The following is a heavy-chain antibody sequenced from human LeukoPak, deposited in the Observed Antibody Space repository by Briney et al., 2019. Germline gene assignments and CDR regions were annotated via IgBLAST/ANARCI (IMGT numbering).Heavy chain of an antibody. J-gene: IGHJ4*02. V-gene: IGHV3-23*01. CDR3: ATEGFYY. CDR2: ISRSDDPT. CDR1: GAAFTKYG. Sequence: GGSLRPSCAASGAAFTKYGMKWVRQAAGAGLEYISGISRSDDPTHYAHSVKGRFTISRDNVQNTLSLQMNSLRADDTALYYCATEGFYYWGPGTQVTVSS.